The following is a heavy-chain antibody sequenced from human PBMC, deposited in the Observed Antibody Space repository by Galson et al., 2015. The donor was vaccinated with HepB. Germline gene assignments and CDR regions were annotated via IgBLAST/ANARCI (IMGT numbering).Heavy chain of an antibody. J-gene: IGHJ4*02. V-gene: IGHV3-30-3*01. Sequence: SLRLSCAASGFTFSSYAMHWVRQAPGKGLEWVAVISYDGSNKYYADSVKGRFTISRDNSKNTLYLQMNSLRAEDTAVYYCARGRAYSSGWYGGADYWGQGTLVTVSS. CDR1: GFTFSSYA. D-gene: IGHD6-19*01. CDR2: ISYDGSNK. CDR3: ARGRAYSSGWYGGADY.